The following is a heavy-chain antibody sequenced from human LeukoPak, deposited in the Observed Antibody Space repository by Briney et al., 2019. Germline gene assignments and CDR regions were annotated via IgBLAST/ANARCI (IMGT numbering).Heavy chain of an antibody. J-gene: IGHJ4*02. V-gene: IGHV4-39*07. CDR2: SNHRGTT. CDR3: ARVTYNGNQHFDY. CDR1: GGSISTNTYY. Sequence: SETLSLTSIVSGGSISTNTYYWGWIPLPPGKGLEWIGESNHRGTTYYHPSIRSRVTILLAKAKTQFSLRLTSVTAAATALYYCARVTYNGNQHFDYWGQGNLVTVS. D-gene: IGHD4-23*01.